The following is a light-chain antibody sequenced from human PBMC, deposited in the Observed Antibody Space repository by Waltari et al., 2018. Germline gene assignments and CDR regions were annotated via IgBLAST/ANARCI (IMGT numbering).Light chain of an antibody. CDR2: DVT. Sequence: QSALTQPASVSGSPGQSITLSCTGTSSDVGGYNYVPWYQQHPDKAPKLLIYDVTKRPSGVSYRFSASKSGNTASLTISGLQAEDEGDYYCSSYTSSSTRVFGGGTKLTVL. CDR3: SSYTSSSTRV. V-gene: IGLV2-14*03. J-gene: IGLJ3*02. CDR1: SSDVGGYNY.